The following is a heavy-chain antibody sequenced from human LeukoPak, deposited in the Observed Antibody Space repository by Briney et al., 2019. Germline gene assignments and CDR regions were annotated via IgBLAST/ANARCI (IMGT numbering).Heavy chain of an antibody. V-gene: IGHV1-46*01. CDR2: INPSGGST. CDR1: GYTFTSYY. Sequence: GASVKVSCTASGYTFTSYYMHWVRQAPGQGLEWMGIINPSGGSTSYAQKFQGRDTMTRDTSTSTVYMELSSLRSEDTAVYYCARTDYGSGSSYWGQGTLVTVSS. D-gene: IGHD3-10*01. J-gene: IGHJ4*02. CDR3: ARTDYGSGSSY.